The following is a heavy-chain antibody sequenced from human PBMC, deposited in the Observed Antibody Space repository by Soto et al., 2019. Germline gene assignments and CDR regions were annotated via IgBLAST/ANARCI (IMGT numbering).Heavy chain of an antibody. J-gene: IGHJ4*02. Sequence: HPGGSLRLSCEASGFPFSRYWMSLIRQAPGKGLEWVANVKQDGSQSYLVDSVKGRFTMSRDNAKNSLFLQMNSLRAEDTAVYYCVRDARSGWQFDSWGQG. CDR1: GFPFSRYW. CDR3: VRDARSGWQFDS. CDR2: VKQDGSQS. V-gene: IGHV3-7*01. D-gene: IGHD6-19*01.